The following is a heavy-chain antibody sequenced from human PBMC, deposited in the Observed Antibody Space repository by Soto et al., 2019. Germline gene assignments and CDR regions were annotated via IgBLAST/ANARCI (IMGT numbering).Heavy chain of an antibody. CDR3: ARGRFGDPSLIY. J-gene: IGHJ4*02. Sequence: QVQLQESGPGLVKPSETLSLTCTVSGGSVSSGSYYWSWIRQPPGKGLEWIWYIFYSGSTNYNPTHKSRVTISVDTSKNQFSLKLSSVTAADTAVYYCARGRFGDPSLIYWGQGTLVTVSS. CDR2: IFYSGST. CDR1: GGSVSSGSYY. V-gene: IGHV4-61*01. D-gene: IGHD3-10*01.